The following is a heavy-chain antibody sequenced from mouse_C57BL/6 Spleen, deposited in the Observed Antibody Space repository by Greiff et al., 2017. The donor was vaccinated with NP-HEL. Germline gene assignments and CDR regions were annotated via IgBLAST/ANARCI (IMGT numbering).Heavy chain of an antibody. Sequence: QVQLQQSGAELARPGASVKLSCKASGYTFTSYGISWVKQRTGQGLEWIGEIYPRSGNTYYNEKFKGKATLTADKSSSTAYMELRSLTSEDSAVYFCASPSTYYYGSSSLFAYWGQGTLVTVSA. D-gene: IGHD1-1*01. CDR3: ASPSTYYYGSSSLFAY. CDR1: GYTFTSYG. CDR2: IYPRSGNT. V-gene: IGHV1-81*01. J-gene: IGHJ3*01.